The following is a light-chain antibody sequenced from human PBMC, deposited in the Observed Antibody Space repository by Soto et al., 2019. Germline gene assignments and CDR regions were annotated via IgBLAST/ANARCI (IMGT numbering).Light chain of an antibody. Sequence: QSVLTQPPSVSGAPGQRVTISCTGSSSNIGAGYDVHWYQQLPGTAPKLLIYGNSNRPSGVPDRFSGSKSGTSASLTVSGLQAEDEADYYCNSYSGSSNFVVFGTGTKVTVL. CDR1: SSNIGAGYD. CDR2: GNS. CDR3: NSYSGSSNFVV. V-gene: IGLV1-40*01. J-gene: IGLJ1*01.